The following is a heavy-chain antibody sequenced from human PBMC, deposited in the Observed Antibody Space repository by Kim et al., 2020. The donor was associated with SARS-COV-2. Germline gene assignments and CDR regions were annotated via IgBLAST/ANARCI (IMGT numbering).Heavy chain of an antibody. CDR2: ISAQNGNT. J-gene: IGHJ4*02. CDR1: GFTFNIYG. CDR3: ARDRAGYKYGAV. D-gene: IGHD5-18*01. V-gene: IGHV1-18*04. Sequence: ASVKVSCKASGFTFNIYGISWVRQAPGQGLEWMEWISAQNGNTNYAQKLQDRVTMTTDTSTSTAYMELRSLRSDDTAVYYCARDRAGYKYGAVWDQGTLVTVSS.